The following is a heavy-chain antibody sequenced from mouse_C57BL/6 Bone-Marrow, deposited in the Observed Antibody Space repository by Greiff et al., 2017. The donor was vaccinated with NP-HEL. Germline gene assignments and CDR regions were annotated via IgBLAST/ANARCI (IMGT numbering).Heavy chain of an antibody. V-gene: IGHV1-15*01. CDR3: TIYGSGYYYAMDY. CDR2: IDPETGGT. CDR1: GYTFTDYE. D-gene: IGHD1-1*01. J-gene: IGHJ4*01. Sequence: VQLQESGAELVRPGASVTLSCKASGYTFTDYEMHWVKQTPVHGLEWIGAIDPETGGTAYNQKFKGKAILTADKSSSTAYMELRSLTSEDSAVYYCTIYGSGYYYAMDYWGQGTSVTVSS.